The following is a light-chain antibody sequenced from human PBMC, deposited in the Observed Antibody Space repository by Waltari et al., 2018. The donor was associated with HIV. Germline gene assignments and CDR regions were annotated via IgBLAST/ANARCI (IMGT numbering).Light chain of an antibody. Sequence: QSALTQPASVSGSPGQSLTLSCTGSSSDVGTYSLVSWYQHHPGKAPKLMIYEGNKRPSGVSNRFSGSKSGNTASLTISGLQAEDEADYYCSSYTSFSTVLFGGGTKLTVL. CDR2: EGN. V-gene: IGLV2-23*03. CDR1: SSDVGTYSL. CDR3: SSYTSFSTVL. J-gene: IGLJ2*01.